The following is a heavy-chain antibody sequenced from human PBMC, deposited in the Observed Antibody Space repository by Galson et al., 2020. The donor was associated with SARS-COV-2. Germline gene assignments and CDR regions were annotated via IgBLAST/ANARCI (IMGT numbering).Heavy chain of an antibody. Sequence: SQTLSLTCTVSGRPISRGSYHWSWIRQPAGKGLEWIGRTHIRGSSIDNPPLKSRVTVSLDTSKNQFSLKLTSVTAAGTAVYCGARETGYWDGSGYFEGKYYCGYGGQGTLGT. D-gene: IGHD3-22*01. CDR3: ARETGYWDGSGYFEGKYYCGY. J-gene: IGHJ4*02. CDR2: THIRGSS. V-gene: IGHV4-61*02. CDR1: GRPISRGSYH.